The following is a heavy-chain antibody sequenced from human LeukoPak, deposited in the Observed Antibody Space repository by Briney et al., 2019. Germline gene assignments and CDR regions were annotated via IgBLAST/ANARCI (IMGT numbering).Heavy chain of an antibody. CDR3: ARGPHIVVVTAARNGMDV. CDR1: GGSFSGYY. V-gene: IGHV4-34*01. Sequence: PSETLSLTCAVYGGSFSGYYWSWIRQPPGNGLEWIGEINHSGSTNYNPSLKSRVTISVDTSKNQFSLKLSSVTAADTAVYYCARGPHIVVVTAARNGMDVWGQGTTVTVSS. D-gene: IGHD2-2*01. J-gene: IGHJ6*02. CDR2: INHSGST.